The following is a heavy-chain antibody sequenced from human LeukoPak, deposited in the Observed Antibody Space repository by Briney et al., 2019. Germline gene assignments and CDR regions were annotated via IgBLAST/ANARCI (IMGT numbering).Heavy chain of an antibody. J-gene: IGHJ4*02. CDR2: ISGSGQTI. CDR1: GFTFSRYE. Sequence: GGSLRLSCAVSGFTFSRYEMNWVRQAPGKGLEWVSYISGSGQTIYYADSVRGRFTTSRDNAKNSLFLQMNSLRAEDTAVYYCARYCGGDCYSNPYWGQGTLVTASS. V-gene: IGHV3-48*03. CDR3: ARYCGGDCYSNPY. D-gene: IGHD2-21*02.